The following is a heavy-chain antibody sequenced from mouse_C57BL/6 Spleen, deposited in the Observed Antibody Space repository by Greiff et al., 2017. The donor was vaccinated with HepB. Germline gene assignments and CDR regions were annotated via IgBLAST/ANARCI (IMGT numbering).Heavy chain of an antibody. J-gene: IGHJ2*01. Sequence: QVQLQQSGAELVRPGASVTLSCKASGYTFTDYEMHWVKQTPVHGLEWIGAIDPETGGTAYNQKFKGKAILTADKSSSTAYMELRSLTSEDSAVYYCTRLRGDGYSDYWGQGTTLTVSS. CDR1: GYTFTDYE. CDR3: TRLRGDGYSDY. CDR2: IDPETGGT. D-gene: IGHD2-3*01. V-gene: IGHV1-15*01.